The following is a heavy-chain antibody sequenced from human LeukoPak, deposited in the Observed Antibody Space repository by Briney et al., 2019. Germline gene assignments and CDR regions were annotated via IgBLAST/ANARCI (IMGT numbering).Heavy chain of an antibody. CDR3: ARMGWFDNWFDR. V-gene: IGHV1-2*02. CDR1: GYTFTGYY. CDR2: INPNSGGT. Sequence: ASVKVSCKTSGYTFTGYYMHWVRQAPGQGLEWMGWINPNSGGTKYAQKFQDRVTLTRDTSISTAYMELSRLRSDDTAVYYCARMGWFDNWFDRWGQGTLVTVSS. D-gene: IGHD3/OR15-3a*01. J-gene: IGHJ5*02.